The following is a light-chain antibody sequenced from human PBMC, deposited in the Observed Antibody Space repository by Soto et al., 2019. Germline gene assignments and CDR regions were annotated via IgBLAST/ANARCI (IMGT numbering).Light chain of an antibody. CDR1: SSDIGTYNL. J-gene: IGLJ1*01. CDR3: CSYAGSSTLYV. Sequence: QSVLTQPASVSGSPGQSITISCTGTSSDIGTYNLVSWYQQHPGKAPKLMIYEVNKRPSGVSDRFSGSKSGNTASPTISGLQAEDEADYYCCSYAGSSTLYVFGTGTKVTVL. V-gene: IGLV2-23*02. CDR2: EVN.